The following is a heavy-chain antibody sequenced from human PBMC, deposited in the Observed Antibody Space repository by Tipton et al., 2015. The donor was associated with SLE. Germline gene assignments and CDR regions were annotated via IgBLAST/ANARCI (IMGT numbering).Heavy chain of an antibody. CDR3: ARGPYSGSYWGVDY. D-gene: IGHD1-26*01. J-gene: IGHJ4*02. CDR2: IYYSGST. V-gene: IGHV4-59*12. CDR1: GGSISSYY. Sequence: TLSLTCTVSGGSISSYYWSWIRQPPGKGLEWIGYIYYSGSTNYNPSLKSRVTISVDTSKNQFSLKLSSVTAADTAVYYCARGPYSGSYWGVDYWGQGTLVTVSS.